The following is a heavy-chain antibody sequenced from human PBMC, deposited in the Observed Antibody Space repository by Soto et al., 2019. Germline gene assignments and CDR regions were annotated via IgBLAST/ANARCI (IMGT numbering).Heavy chain of an antibody. CDR2: IYYSGST. Sequence: SETLSLTCTVSGGSISSGGYYWSWIHQHPGKGLEWIGYIYYSGSTYYNPSLKSRVTISVDTSKNQFSLKLSSVTAADTAVYYCARGFIAAAGIRFLWFDPWGQGTLVTVSS. CDR3: ARGFIAAAGIRFLWFDP. J-gene: IGHJ5*02. CDR1: GGSISSGGYY. V-gene: IGHV4-31*03. D-gene: IGHD6-13*01.